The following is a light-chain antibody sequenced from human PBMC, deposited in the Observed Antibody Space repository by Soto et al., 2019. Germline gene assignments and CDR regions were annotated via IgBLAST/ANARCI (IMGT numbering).Light chain of an antibody. CDR2: DVS. J-gene: IGLJ1*01. Sequence: QSALTQPASVSGSPGQSITISCTGTSSDVGGYNYVSWYQQHPGKAPKLMIYDVSNRPSGVSNRFSGSKSGNTASLSISGFQAEDEADYNCSSYTSSSTLVFVTGTKLTVL. V-gene: IGLV2-14*01. CDR1: SSDVGGYNY. CDR3: SSYTSSSTLV.